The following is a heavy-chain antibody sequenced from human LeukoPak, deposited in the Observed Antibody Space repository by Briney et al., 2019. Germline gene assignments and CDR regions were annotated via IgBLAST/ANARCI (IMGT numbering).Heavy chain of an antibody. Sequence: SETLSLTCAVYGGSFSGYYWSWIRQPPGKGLEWIGEINHSGSTNYNPSLKSRVTISVVTSKNQFSLKLSYVTAADTAVYYCATTRDGYNYGAFDIWGQGTMVTVSS. D-gene: IGHD5-24*01. CDR2: INHSGST. V-gene: IGHV4-34*01. CDR1: GGSFSGYY. J-gene: IGHJ3*02. CDR3: ATTRDGYNYGAFDI.